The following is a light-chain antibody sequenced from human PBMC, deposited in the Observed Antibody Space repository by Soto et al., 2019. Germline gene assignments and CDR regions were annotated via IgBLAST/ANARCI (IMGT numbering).Light chain of an antibody. CDR3: QQYGGSPRT. CDR1: QSVSSSY. CDR2: GAS. V-gene: IGKV3-20*01. J-gene: IGKJ1*01. Sequence: EIVLTQSPGTLSLSPGERATLSCRASQSVSSSYLAWYQQKPGQAPRLLIYGASRRTTGIPDGFSGSGSGTDFTLTISGLEPEDFAVYYCQQYGGSPRTFGQGTKVEIK.